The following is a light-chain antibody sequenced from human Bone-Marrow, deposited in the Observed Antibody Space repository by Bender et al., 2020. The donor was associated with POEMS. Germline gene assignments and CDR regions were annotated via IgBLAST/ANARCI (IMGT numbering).Light chain of an antibody. J-gene: IGLJ1*01. CDR3: QSYDNTLRRCV. CDR2: QDD. Sequence: SYELTQPPSVSVSPGQTATVTCHGYKLGDKYACWYQQRQGQSPVMDIYQDDRRPSGLPTLFCVPISGNTATLTISGLHAGDGADYFCQSYDNTLRRCVFGPGTKVPLL. V-gene: IGLV3-1*01. CDR1: KLGDKY.